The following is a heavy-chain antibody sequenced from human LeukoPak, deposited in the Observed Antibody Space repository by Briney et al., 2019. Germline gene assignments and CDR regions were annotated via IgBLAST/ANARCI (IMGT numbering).Heavy chain of an antibody. CDR1: GFTFSSYG. D-gene: IGHD4/OR15-4a*01. Sequence: GGTLRLSCAASGFTFSSYGMSWVRQAPGKGLEWVANIKQDGNEKYYADSVKGRFTISRDNGKNSLDLQMNSLRADDTAVYYCARDTLGEGEDANYAVYYFDYWGQGTVVTVSS. CDR2: IKQDGNEK. CDR3: ARDTLGEGEDANYAVYYFDY. V-gene: IGHV3-7*01. J-gene: IGHJ4*02.